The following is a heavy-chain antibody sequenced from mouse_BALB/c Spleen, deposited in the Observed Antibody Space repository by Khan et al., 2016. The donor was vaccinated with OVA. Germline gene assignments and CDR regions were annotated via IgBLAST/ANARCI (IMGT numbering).Heavy chain of an antibody. V-gene: IGHV1-20*02. CDR1: GYAFTGYF. D-gene: IGHD1-1*01. J-gene: IGHJ2*01. Sequence: EVQLQQSGPELVKPGASVKISCKASGYAFTGYFMNWVMQSHGKSLEWIGRINPHIGETLYNPKFKGKATLTVDESSSTAHMELRRLASEASAVFYCTRTDGSAFDYWDKGTPLPVPS. CDR3: TRTDGSAFDY. CDR2: INPHIGET.